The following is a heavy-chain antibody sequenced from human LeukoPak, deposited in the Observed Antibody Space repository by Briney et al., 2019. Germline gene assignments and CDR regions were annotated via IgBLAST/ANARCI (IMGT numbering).Heavy chain of an antibody. CDR2: IRQDGSEK. J-gene: IGHJ3*02. CDR1: TFTFSNYW. CDR3: ARDVLAAGATGTFDI. D-gene: IGHD1-14*01. V-gene: IGHV3-7*03. Sequence: GGSLRLSCAASTFTFSNYWMSWVRQAPGKGLEWVANIRQDGSEKYYVDSVKGRFTVSRDNAKTSLYLQMNSLRAEDTAVYYCARDVLAAGATGTFDIWGQGTMVTVSS.